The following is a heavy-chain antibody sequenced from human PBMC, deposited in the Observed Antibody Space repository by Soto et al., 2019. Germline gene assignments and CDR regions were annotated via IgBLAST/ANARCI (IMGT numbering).Heavy chain of an antibody. Sequence: GGSLRLSCAASGFTFSSYSMNWVRQAPGKGLEWVSSISSSSSYIYYADSVKGRFTISRDNAKNSLYLQMNSLRAEDTAVYYCARDGGPIFGVVPVDYWGQGTLVTVSS. J-gene: IGHJ4*02. V-gene: IGHV3-21*04. CDR1: GFTFSSYS. D-gene: IGHD3-3*01. CDR2: ISSSSSYI. CDR3: ARDGGPIFGVVPVDY.